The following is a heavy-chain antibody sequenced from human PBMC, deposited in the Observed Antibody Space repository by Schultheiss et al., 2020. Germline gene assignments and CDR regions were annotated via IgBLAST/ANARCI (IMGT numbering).Heavy chain of an antibody. J-gene: IGHJ4*02. CDR1: GGSISSGGYS. V-gene: IGHV4-30-2*01. CDR3: ARGAGITGTGHYAFDV. D-gene: IGHD4-17*01. CDR2: IYYSGST. Sequence: SQTLSLTCAVSGGSISSGGYSWSWIRQPPGKGLEWIGYIYYSGSTYYNPSLKSRVTISVDKSKDQFSLNLKSVTAADTAVYFCARGAGITGTGHYAFDVWGRGRLVTVSS.